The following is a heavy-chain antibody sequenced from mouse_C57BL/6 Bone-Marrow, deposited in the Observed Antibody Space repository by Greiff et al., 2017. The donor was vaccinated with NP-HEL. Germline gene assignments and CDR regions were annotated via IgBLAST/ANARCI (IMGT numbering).Heavy chain of an antibody. CDR1: GYSFTSYY. CDR3: ARSRGNYEGFAY. J-gene: IGHJ3*01. D-gene: IGHD2-1*01. CDR2: IYPGSGNT. Sequence: QVQLQQSGPELVKPGASVKISCKASGYSFTSYYIHWVKQRPGQGLEWIGWIYPGSGNTKYNEKFKGKATLTADTSSSTAYMQLSSLTSEDSAVYYCARSRGNYEGFAYWGQGTLVTVSA. V-gene: IGHV1-66*01.